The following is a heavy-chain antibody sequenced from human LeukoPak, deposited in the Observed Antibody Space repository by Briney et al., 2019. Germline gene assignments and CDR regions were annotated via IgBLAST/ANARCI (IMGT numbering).Heavy chain of an antibody. D-gene: IGHD1-14*01. J-gene: IGHJ4*02. V-gene: IGHV3-48*03. Sequence: GGSLRLSCAASGFTFNIYEMNWVRQAPGKGLEWISYISADRNVIYYADSVKGRFIISRDNAKYSLYLQMNSLRAEDTAVYYCAGSRYPEPQDLDYWGQGTLVSVSS. CDR3: AGSRYPEPQDLDY. CDR1: GFTFNIYE. CDR2: ISADRNVI.